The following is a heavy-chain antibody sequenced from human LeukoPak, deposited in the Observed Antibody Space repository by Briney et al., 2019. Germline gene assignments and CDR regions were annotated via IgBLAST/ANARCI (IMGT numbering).Heavy chain of an antibody. CDR3: ARDGPLRFLEWFLDY. Sequence: PGGSLRLSCAASGFTFSDYYMSWIRQAPGKGLEWVSYISSSGSTIYYADSVKGRFTISRDNAKNSLYLQVNSLRAEDTAVYYCARDGPLRFLEWFLDYWGQGTLVTVSS. J-gene: IGHJ4*02. CDR2: ISSSGSTI. D-gene: IGHD3-3*01. V-gene: IGHV3-11*01. CDR1: GFTFSDYY.